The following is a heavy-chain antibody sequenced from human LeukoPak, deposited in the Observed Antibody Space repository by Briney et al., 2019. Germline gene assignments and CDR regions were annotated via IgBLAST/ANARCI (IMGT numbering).Heavy chain of an antibody. J-gene: IGHJ4*02. Sequence: GGSLRLSCAASGFTFDDYAMHWVRQAPGKGLEWVSLISWDGGSTYYADSVKGRLTISRDNSKNTVYLQMNSLRAEGTAVYYCANQSPGWGQGTLVTVSS. CDR2: ISWDGGST. V-gene: IGHV3-43D*04. CDR1: GFTFDDYA. CDR3: ANQSPG.